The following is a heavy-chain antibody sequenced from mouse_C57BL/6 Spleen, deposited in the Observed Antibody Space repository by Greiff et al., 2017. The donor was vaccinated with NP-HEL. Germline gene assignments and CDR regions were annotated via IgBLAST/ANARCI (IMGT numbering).Heavy chain of an antibody. J-gene: IGHJ2*01. CDR2: IHPSDSDT. V-gene: IGHV1-74*01. CDR3: AIEGWEGRYFDY. Sequence: QVHLPHPFSSVFHPFSSVKVSCKASGYTFTSYWMHWVKQRPGQGLEWIGRIHPSDSDTNYNQKFKGKATLTVDKSSSTAYMQLSSLTSEDSAVVYCAIEGWEGRYFDYWGQGTTLTVSS. CDR1: GYTFTSYW. D-gene: IGHD3-3*01.